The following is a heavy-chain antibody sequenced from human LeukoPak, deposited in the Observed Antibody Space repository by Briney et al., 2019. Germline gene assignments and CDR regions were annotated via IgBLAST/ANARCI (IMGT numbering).Heavy chain of an antibody. CDR2: INHSGST. D-gene: IGHD2-2*01. J-gene: IGHJ6*03. CDR1: GGSFSGYY. CDR3: ASRYCSSTSCRGSYYYYYYYMDV. V-gene: IGHV4-34*01. Sequence: PSETLSLTCAVYGGSFSGYYWSWIRQPPGKGLEWIGEINHSGSTNYNPSLKSRVTIPVDTSKNQFSLKLSSVTAADTAVYYCASRYCSSTSCRGSYYYYYYYMDVWGKGTTVTVSS.